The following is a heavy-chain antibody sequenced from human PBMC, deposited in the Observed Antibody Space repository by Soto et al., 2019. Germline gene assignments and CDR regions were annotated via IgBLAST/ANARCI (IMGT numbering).Heavy chain of an antibody. J-gene: IGHJ2*01. CDR1: GFTVSNNY. CDR2: IFSGGTT. CDR3: ARERVVLGTQGFDWYFEL. Sequence: EVQLVETGGGLIQPGGSLRLSCVASGFTVSNNYLSWVRQAPGKGLEWVSVIFSGGTTYYADSVKGRFTISSDKSKNTLFLQMTSLRAEDTAVYYCARERVVLGTQGFDWYFELWGRGTLVTVSS. V-gene: IGHV3-53*02. D-gene: IGHD2-15*01.